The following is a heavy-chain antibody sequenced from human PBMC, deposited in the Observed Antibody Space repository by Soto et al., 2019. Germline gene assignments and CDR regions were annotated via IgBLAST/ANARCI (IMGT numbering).Heavy chain of an antibody. J-gene: IGHJ4*02. V-gene: IGHV6-1*01. CDR2: TYYRSKWYS. D-gene: IGHD6-6*01. CDR1: GGSFSDNIAA. CDR3: ARDGYSSSYDFDY. Sequence: SQTLSLTCAISGGSFSDNIAAWNWIRQSPSKSLEWLGRTYYRSKWYSDYAISVKSRITINPDTSKNQFSLQLSSVTPEDTAVYYCARDGYSSSYDFDYWGQGTLVTVSS.